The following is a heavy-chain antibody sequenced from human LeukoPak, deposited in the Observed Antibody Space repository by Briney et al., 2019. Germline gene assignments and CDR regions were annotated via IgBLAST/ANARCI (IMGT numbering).Heavy chain of an antibody. Sequence: GGSLRLSCAASGFTFSSYAMHWARQAPGKGLEWVAVISYDGSNKYYADSVKGRFTISRDNSKNTLYLQMNSLRAEDTAVYYCARGAEYQLLWPYYYYYYGMDVWGQGTTVTVSS. CDR1: GFTFSSYA. CDR3: ARGAEYQLLWPYYYYYYGMDV. V-gene: IGHV3-30*04. J-gene: IGHJ6*02. CDR2: ISYDGSNK. D-gene: IGHD2-2*01.